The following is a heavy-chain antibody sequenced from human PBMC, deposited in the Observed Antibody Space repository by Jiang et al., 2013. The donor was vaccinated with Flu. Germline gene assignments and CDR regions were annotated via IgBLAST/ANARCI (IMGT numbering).Heavy chain of an antibody. V-gene: IGHV3-30*18. CDR1: GFTFSSYG. D-gene: IGHD1-26*01. CDR2: ISYDGNNQ. CDR3: AKVDSGNYKGPDY. J-gene: IGHJ4*02. Sequence: VQLVESGGGVVQPGRSLRLSCAASGFTFSSYGLHWVRQAPGKGLEWVAVISYDGNNQYYADSVKGRFTISRDNSKNTLYLQMNSLRADDTAVYYCAKVDSGNYKGPDYWGQGTLVTVSS.